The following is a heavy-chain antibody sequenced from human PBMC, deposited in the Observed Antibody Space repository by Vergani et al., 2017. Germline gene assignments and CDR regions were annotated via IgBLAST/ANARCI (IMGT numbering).Heavy chain of an antibody. D-gene: IGHD1-26*01. J-gene: IGHJ4*02. CDR2: IYYSGST. CDR1: GGSISSYY. CDR3: ARGHSGSYHYFDY. V-gene: IGHV4-59*12. Sequence: QVQLQESGPGLVKPSETLSLTCTVSGGSISSYYWSWIRQPPGKGLEWIGYIYYSGSTNYNPSLKSRVTISVDTSKNQFSLKLSSVTAADTAVYYCARGHSGSYHYFDYWGQGTLVTVSS.